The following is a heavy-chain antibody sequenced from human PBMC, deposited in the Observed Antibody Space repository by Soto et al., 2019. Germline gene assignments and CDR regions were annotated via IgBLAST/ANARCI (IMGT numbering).Heavy chain of an antibody. D-gene: IGHD6-13*01. CDR2: ISSSSSYI. J-gene: IGHJ4*02. V-gene: IGHV3-21*01. CDR3: ARSDSISWPETPFFDY. Sequence: GGSLRLSCAASGFTFSSYSMNWVRQAPGKGLEWVSSISSSSSYIYYADSVKGRFTISRDNAKNSLYLQMNSLRAEDTAVYYCARSDSISWPETPFFDYWGQGTLVTVSS. CDR1: GFTFSSYS.